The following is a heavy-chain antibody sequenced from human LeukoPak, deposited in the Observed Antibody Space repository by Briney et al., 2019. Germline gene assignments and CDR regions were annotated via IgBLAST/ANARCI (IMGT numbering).Heavy chain of an antibody. CDR2: INHSGST. CDR3: ARGAWFDP. CDR1: GGSFSGYY. J-gene: IGHJ5*02. Sequence: SETLSLTCAVYGGSFSGYYCSWIRQPPGKGLEWIGEINHSGSTNYNPSLKSRVTISVDTSKDQFSLKLSSVTAADTAVYYCARGAWFDPWGQGTLVTVSS. V-gene: IGHV4-34*01.